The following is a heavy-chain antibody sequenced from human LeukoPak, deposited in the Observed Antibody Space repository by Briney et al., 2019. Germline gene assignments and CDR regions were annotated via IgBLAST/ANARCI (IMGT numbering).Heavy chain of an antibody. Sequence: SETLSLTCTVSGGSISSGGYYWSWIRQHPGKGLEWIGYIYYSGSTYYNPSLKSRVTISVDTSKNQFSLKLSSVTAADTAVYYCARAPYDTAMVVGAFDYWGQGTLVTVSS. CDR2: IYYSGST. CDR3: ARAPYDTAMVVGAFDY. CDR1: GGSISSGGYY. J-gene: IGHJ4*02. D-gene: IGHD5-18*01. V-gene: IGHV4-31*03.